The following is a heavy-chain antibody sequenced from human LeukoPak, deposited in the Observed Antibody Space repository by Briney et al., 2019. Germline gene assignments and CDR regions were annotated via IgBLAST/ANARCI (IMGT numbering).Heavy chain of an antibody. V-gene: IGHV1-69*04. CDR2: IIPILGIA. D-gene: IGHD4-23*01. CDR1: GGTFSSYA. Sequence: ASVKVSCKASGGTFSSYAISWVRQAPGQGLEWMGRIIPILGIANYAQKFQGRVTITADKSTGTAYMELSSLRSEDTAVYYCARAGGGLYYYYGMDVWGQGTTVTVSS. CDR3: ARAGGGLYYYYGMDV. J-gene: IGHJ6*02.